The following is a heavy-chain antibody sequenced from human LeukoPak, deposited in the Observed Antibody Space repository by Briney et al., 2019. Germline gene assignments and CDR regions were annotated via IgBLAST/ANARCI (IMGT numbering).Heavy chain of an antibody. Sequence: SDTLSLTCTVSGRSISNIFWSWIRQSPGRGREWIGYIYSSGSHDYNPSLTSRVTVSVATSKNQFSLKVHSVTAADAAVYYCARHGPKLVGASTIYFDIWGQGILVTVSS. J-gene: IGHJ4*02. CDR1: GRSISNIF. D-gene: IGHD1-26*01. CDR3: ARHGPKLVGASTIYFDI. CDR2: IYSSGSH. V-gene: IGHV4-59*08.